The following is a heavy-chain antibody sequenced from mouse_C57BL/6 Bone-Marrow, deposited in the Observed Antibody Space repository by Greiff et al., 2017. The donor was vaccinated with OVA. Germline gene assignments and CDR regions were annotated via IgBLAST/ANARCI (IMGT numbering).Heavy chain of an antibody. J-gene: IGHJ4*01. V-gene: IGHV1-82*01. CDR2: IYPGDGDT. CDR3: ARRLFYYAMDY. Sequence: VQLVESGPELVKPGASVKISCKASGYAFSSSWMNWVKQRPGKGLEWIGRIYPGDGDTNYNGKFKGKATLTADKSSSTAYMQLSSLTSEDSAVYFCARRLFYYAMDYWGQGTSVTVSS. CDR1: GYAFSSSW. D-gene: IGHD1-1*02.